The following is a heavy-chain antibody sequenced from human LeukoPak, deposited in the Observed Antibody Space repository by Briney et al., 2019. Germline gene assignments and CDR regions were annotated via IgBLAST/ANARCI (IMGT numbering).Heavy chain of an antibody. V-gene: IGHV4-34*01. CDR1: GGSFSGYY. Sequence: PSETLSLTCAVYGGSFSGYYWSWIRQSPGKGLEWIGSISYSGTTYYNPSLKSRVTISVDTSKNQFSLKLNSVTAADTAVYYCAKVGYSYGYYYYYMDVWGKGTTVTVSS. J-gene: IGHJ6*03. D-gene: IGHD5-18*01. CDR3: AKVGYSYGYYYYYMDV. CDR2: ISYSGTT.